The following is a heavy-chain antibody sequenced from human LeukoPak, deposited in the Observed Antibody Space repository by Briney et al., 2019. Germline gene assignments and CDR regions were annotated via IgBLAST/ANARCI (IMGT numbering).Heavy chain of an antibody. D-gene: IGHD2-2*01. CDR3: AKDSSTWGNRYFDY. CDR1: GFTFSSYG. V-gene: IGHV3-30*18. Sequence: GGSLRLSCAVSGFTFSSYGIHWVRQAPGKGLVWVTFISHDGTKNYYADSVKGRFTVSRDNSKNTLYLQMDSLRADDTAVYYCAKDSSTWGNRYFDYWGQGTLVTVSS. CDR2: ISHDGTKN. J-gene: IGHJ4*02.